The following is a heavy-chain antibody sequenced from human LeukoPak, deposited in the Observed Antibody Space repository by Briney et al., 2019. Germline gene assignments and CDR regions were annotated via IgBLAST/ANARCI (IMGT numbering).Heavy chain of an antibody. CDR3: ARRTVTPPDAFDI. D-gene: IGHD4-17*01. CDR2: IYPGDSDT. J-gene: IGHJ3*02. CDR1: GYSFTSYW. V-gene: IGHV5-51*01. Sequence: GESLKISCKGPGYSFTSYWIGWVRQMPGKGLEWMGIIYPGDSDTRYSPSFQGQVTISADKSISTAYLQWSSLKASDTAMYYCARRTVTPPDAFDIWGQGTMVTVSS.